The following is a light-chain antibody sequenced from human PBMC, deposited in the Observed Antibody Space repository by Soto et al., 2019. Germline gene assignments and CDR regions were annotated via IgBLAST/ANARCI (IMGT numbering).Light chain of an antibody. CDR1: SSNIGAGYD. V-gene: IGLV1-40*01. Sequence: QSVLTQPPSVSGAPGQGVTISCTGGSSNIGAGYDVHWYQQLPGTAPKLLIYGNSNRPSGVPDRFSGSKSGTSASLAITGLQAEDEADYYCQSYDSSLRGVFGGGTKLTVL. CDR3: QSYDSSLRGV. J-gene: IGLJ3*02. CDR2: GNS.